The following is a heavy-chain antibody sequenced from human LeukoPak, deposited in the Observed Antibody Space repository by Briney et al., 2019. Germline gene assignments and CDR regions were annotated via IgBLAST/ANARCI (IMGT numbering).Heavy chain of an antibody. CDR2: IYHSGST. Sequence: SGTLSLTCAVSGGSISSSNWWSWVRQPPGKGLEWIGEIYHSGSTNYNPSLKSRVTISLDTSKNQISLKLSSVTAADTAVYYCARPGRVRGVIVDYYYYHYMDVWGKGTTVTVSS. J-gene: IGHJ6*03. CDR3: ARPGRVRGVIVDYYYYHYMDV. D-gene: IGHD3-10*01. V-gene: IGHV4-4*02. CDR1: GGSISSSNW.